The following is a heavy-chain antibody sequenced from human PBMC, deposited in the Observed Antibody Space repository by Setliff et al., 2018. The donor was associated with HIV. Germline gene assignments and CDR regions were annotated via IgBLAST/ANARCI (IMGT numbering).Heavy chain of an antibody. CDR1: GGSISSTSYY. Sequence: SETLSLTCTVSGGSISSTSYYWGWIRQSPGKGLEWIGSIYYSGTTYYNPSLKSRATVSVDTSKNQFSLILTSVTAADTAVYYCARRLLRGVRGPPCFDYWGQGTRVTVS. V-gene: IGHV4-39*01. CDR2: IYYSGTT. J-gene: IGHJ4*02. D-gene: IGHD3-10*01. CDR3: ARRLLRGVRGPPCFDY.